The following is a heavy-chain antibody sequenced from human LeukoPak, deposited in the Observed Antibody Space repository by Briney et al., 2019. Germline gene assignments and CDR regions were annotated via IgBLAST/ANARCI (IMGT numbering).Heavy chain of an antibody. V-gene: IGHV3-30*18. J-gene: IGHJ4*02. CDR3: AKDLNILTYYDFWSGYDY. D-gene: IGHD3-3*01. CDR1: GFTFGSYG. CDR2: ISYDGSNK. Sequence: QSGGSLRLSCAASGFTFGSYGMHWVRQAPGKGLEWVAVISYDGSNKYYADSVKGRFTISRDNSKNTLYLQMNSLRAEDTAVYYCAKDLNILTYYDFWSGYDYWGQGTLVTVSS.